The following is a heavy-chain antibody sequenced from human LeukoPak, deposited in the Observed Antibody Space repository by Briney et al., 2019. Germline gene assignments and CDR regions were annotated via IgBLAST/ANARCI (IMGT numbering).Heavy chain of an antibody. J-gene: IGHJ4*02. Sequence: TGGSLRLSCAASGFTFSSYSMNWVRQAPGKGLEWVSVIAYSGGDIQYADSVKGRFTISRDNSKNTLYLQMNSLRVEDTAVYYCAKYAPPTTVVTRFFDYWGQGTLVTVSS. D-gene: IGHD4-23*01. CDR1: GFTFSSYS. CDR2: IAYSGGDI. V-gene: IGHV3-23*01. CDR3: AKYAPPTTVVTRFFDY.